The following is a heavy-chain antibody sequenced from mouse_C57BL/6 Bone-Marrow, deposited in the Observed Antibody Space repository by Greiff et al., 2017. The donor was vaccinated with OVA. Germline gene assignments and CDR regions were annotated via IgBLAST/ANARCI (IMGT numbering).Heavy chain of an antibody. D-gene: IGHD2-4*01. CDR1: GFNIKDDY. V-gene: IGHV14-4*01. CDR3: TRDYDDYAMDY. CDR2: IDPENGDT. Sequence: VQLKQSGAELVRPGASVKLSCTASGFNIKDDYMHWVKQRPEQGLEWIGWIDPENGDTEYASKFQGKATITADTSSNTAYLQLSSLTSEDTAVYYCTRDYDDYAMDYWGQGTSVTVSS. J-gene: IGHJ4*01.